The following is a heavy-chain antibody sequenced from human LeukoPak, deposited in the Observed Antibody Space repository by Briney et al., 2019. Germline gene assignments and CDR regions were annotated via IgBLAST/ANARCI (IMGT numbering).Heavy chain of an antibody. Sequence: GGSLRLSCAASGFTFRSYAMSWVRQAPGKGLEWVSGISGRGGSTYYADSVKGRFTISRDNSKNTLYLQMNSLRAEDTAVYYCAKDPDSGSDYWGQGTLVTVSS. V-gene: IGHV3-23*01. CDR2: ISGRGGST. D-gene: IGHD6-19*01. J-gene: IGHJ4*02. CDR1: GFTFRSYA. CDR3: AKDPDSGSDY.